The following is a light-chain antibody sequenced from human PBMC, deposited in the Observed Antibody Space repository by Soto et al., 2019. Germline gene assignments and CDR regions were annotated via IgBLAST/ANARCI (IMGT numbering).Light chain of an antibody. CDR3: QQRSNWLT. CDR1: QRVSRD. Sequence: EIVMTQSPAALSVSPGERVTLSCRASQRVSRDLAWYQQKPGQAPRFLIYGASNRATGIPARFSGSGSGTDFTLTISSLEPEDFAVYYCQQRSNWLTFGGGTKVDIK. J-gene: IGKJ4*01. V-gene: IGKV3-11*01. CDR2: GAS.